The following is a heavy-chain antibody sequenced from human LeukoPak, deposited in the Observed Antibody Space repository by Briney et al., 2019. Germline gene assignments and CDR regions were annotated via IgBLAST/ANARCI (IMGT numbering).Heavy chain of an antibody. V-gene: IGHV3-21*01. Sequence: GGSLRLSCAASGFTFSSYSMNWVRQAPGKGLEWVSSISSSSSYIYYADSVKGGFTISRDNAKNSLYLQMNSLRAEDTAVYYCARSSSYCSSTSCYEYDAFDIWGQGTMVTVSS. CDR1: GFTFSSYS. J-gene: IGHJ3*02. CDR3: ARSSSYCSSTSCYEYDAFDI. D-gene: IGHD2-2*01. CDR2: ISSSSSYI.